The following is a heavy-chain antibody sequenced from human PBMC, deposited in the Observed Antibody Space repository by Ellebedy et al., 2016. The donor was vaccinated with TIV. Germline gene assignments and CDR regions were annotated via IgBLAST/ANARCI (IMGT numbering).Heavy chain of an antibody. D-gene: IGHD4-17*01. CDR1: GGSISSSSYY. J-gene: IGHJ3*02. CDR3: AREPDYGERRGDAFDI. Sequence: SETLSLTXTVSGGSISSSSYYWGWIRQPPGKGLEWIGSIYYSGSTYYNPSLKSRVTISVDTSKNQFSLKLSSVTAADTAVYYCAREPDYGERRGDAFDIWGQGTMVTVSS. V-gene: IGHV4-39*07. CDR2: IYYSGST.